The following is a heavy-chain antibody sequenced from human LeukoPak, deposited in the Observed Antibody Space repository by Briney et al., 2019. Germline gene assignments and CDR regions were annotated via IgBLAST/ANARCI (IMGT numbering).Heavy chain of an antibody. CDR2: IYYSGST. V-gene: IGHV4-59*08. Sequence: EPSETLSLTCTVSGGSISSYYWSWIRQPPGKGLEWIGYIYYSGSTNYNPSLKSRVTISVDTSKNQFSLKLSSVTAADTAVYYCARMDYYDSSENWFDPWGQGTLVTVSS. CDR1: GGSISSYY. CDR3: ARMDYYDSSENWFDP. D-gene: IGHD3-22*01. J-gene: IGHJ5*02.